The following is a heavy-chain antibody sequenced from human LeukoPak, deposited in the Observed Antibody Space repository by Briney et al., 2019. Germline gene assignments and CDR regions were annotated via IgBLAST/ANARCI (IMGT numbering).Heavy chain of an antibody. D-gene: IGHD3-22*01. CDR2: ISYDGSNK. CDR3: ARDLVVVGTPEYYFDY. Sequence: GGSLRLSCAASGFTFSSYGMHWVRQAPGKGLEWVAVISYDGSNKYYADSVKGRFTISRDNSKNTLYLQMNSLRAEDTAVYYCARDLVVVGTPEYYFDYWGQGTLVTVSS. CDR1: GFTFSSYG. J-gene: IGHJ4*02. V-gene: IGHV3-30*03.